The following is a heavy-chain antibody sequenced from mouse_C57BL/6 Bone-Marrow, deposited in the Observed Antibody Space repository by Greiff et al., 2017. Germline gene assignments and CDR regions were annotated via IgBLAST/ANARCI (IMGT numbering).Heavy chain of an antibody. Sequence: QVQLKESGAELVKPGASVKLSCTASGYTFTEYTIHWVKQRSGQGLEWIGWFYPGSGSIKYNEKFKDKATLTADKSSSTVYMELSRLTSEDSAVYFCARHEVYPYYYGSSVAWFAYWGQGTLVTVSA. V-gene: IGHV1-62-2*01. J-gene: IGHJ3*01. CDR1: GYTFTEYT. CDR2: FYPGSGSI. CDR3: ARHEVYPYYYGSSVAWFAY. D-gene: IGHD1-1*01.